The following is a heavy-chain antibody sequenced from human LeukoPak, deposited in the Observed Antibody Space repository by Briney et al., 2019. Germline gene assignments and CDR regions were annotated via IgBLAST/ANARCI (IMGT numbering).Heavy chain of an antibody. CDR2: MNANSGNT. Sequence: ASVKVSCKASGYTFTSYDINWVRQATGQGLEWMGWMNANSGNTGYAQEFQGRVTMTRNTSISTAYMELSSLRSEDTAVYYCARRQGHRYNLPNPYYYYAMDVWGQGTTVTVSS. V-gene: IGHV1-8*01. CDR3: ARRQGHRYNLPNPYYYYAMDV. J-gene: IGHJ6*02. D-gene: IGHD5-24*01. CDR1: GYTFTSYD.